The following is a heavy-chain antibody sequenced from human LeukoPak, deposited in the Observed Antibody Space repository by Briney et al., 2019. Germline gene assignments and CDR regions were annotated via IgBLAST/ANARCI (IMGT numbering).Heavy chain of an antibody. CDR3: ARGYCRGGSCYFFWYFDL. D-gene: IGHD2-15*01. V-gene: IGHV4-34*01. CDR2: VNHSGGT. J-gene: IGHJ2*01. Sequence: SETLSLTCAVYNGSFNSYYWSWIRQPPGKGLEWIGEVNHSGGTNYNPSPKNRVTISLDTSKNQFSLKLSSVTAADTAVYYCARGYCRGGSCYFFWYFDLWGRGTLVTVSS. CDR1: NGSFNSYY.